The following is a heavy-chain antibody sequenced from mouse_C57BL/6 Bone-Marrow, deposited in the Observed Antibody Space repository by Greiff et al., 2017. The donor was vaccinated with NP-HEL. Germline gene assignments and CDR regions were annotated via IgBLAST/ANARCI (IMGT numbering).Heavy chain of an antibody. J-gene: IGHJ3*01. CDR2: IYPRSGNT. D-gene: IGHD1-1*01. CDR1: GYTFTSYG. V-gene: IGHV1-81*01. Sequence: VQLQQSGAELARPGASVKLSCKASGYTFTSYGISWVKQRPGQGLEWIGEIYPRSGNTYYNEKFKGKATLTADKSSSTAYMELRSLTSEDSAVYFCARRGYYCGSSYGFAYWGQGTLVTVSA. CDR3: ARRGYYCGSSYGFAY.